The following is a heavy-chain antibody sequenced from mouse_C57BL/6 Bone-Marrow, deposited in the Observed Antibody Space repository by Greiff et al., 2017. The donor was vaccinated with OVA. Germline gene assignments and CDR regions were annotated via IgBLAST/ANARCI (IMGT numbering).Heavy chain of an antibody. D-gene: IGHD2-2*01. Sequence: QVQLQQSDAELVKPGASVKISCKVSGYTFTDHAIHWMKQRPEQGLEWIGYIYPRDGSTKYNEKFKGKATLTADKSSSTASMQLHSLTSEDAEVYFCARGYYYAMDYWGQGTSVTVSS. CDR2: IYPRDGST. CDR3: ARGYYYAMDY. J-gene: IGHJ4*01. CDR1: GYTFTDHA. V-gene: IGHV1-78*01.